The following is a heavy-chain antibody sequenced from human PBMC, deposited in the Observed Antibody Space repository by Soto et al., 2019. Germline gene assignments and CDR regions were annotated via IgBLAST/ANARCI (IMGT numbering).Heavy chain of an antibody. Sequence: SETLSLTCTVSGGSISSSSYYWGWIRQPPGKGLEWIGSIYYSGSTYYNPSLKSRVTISVDTSKNQFSLKLSSVTAADTAVYYCARLPRGKLNWFDPWGQGTLVTVSS. V-gene: IGHV4-39*01. J-gene: IGHJ5*02. CDR1: GGSISSSSYY. D-gene: IGHD3-16*01. CDR2: IYYSGST. CDR3: ARLPRGKLNWFDP.